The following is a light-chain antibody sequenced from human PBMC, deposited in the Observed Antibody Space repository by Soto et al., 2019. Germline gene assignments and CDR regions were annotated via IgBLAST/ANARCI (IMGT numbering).Light chain of an antibody. CDR1: QSVSSSY. CDR3: QQYGSSPRVT. V-gene: IGKV3-20*01. J-gene: IGKJ5*01. CDR2: GAS. Sequence: EIVLTQSPGTLSLSPVERATLSCSASQSVSSSYLAWYQQKPGQAPRLLIYGASSRATGIPDRFSGSGSGTDFTLTISRLEPEDFAVYYCQQYGSSPRVTCGQGTRREIK.